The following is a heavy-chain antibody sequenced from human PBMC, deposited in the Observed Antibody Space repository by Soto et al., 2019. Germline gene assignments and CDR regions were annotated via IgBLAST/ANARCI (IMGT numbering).Heavy chain of an antibody. CDR1: GVSISTFY. V-gene: IGHV4-59*01. Sequence: SETLSLTCTVSGVSISTFYWGWMRQSPGKELEWIGYVYYTGSTNYNPSLKSRVTISVDRSKNQFSLKLTSANAADTAVYYCARGRTVRNYADDSSDYFYFFDYWGQGTQVTVSS. CDR3: ARGRTVRNYADDSSDYFYFFDY. J-gene: IGHJ4*02. D-gene: IGHD3-22*01. CDR2: VYYTGST.